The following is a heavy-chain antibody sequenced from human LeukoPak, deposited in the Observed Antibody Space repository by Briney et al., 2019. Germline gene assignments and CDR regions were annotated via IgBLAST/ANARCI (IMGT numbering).Heavy chain of an antibody. J-gene: IGHJ6*02. Sequence: SETLSLTCAVSGDSINSSNWWSWVRQPPGKGLEWIGEIYHSGSTNYNPSLKSRVTISVDTSKNQFSLNLSSVTAADTAIYYCARDTGYLGSNYGIDVWGQGTTVTVSS. V-gene: IGHV4-4*02. CDR3: ARDTGYLGSNYGIDV. CDR1: GDSINSSNW. D-gene: IGHD3-22*01. CDR2: IYHSGST.